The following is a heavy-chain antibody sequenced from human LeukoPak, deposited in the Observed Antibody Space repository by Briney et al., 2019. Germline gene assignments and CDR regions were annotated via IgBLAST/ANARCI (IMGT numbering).Heavy chain of an antibody. V-gene: IGHV3-49*04. J-gene: IGHJ4*02. CDR1: GFTFGDYA. CDR2: IRSKAYGGTT. CDR3: TIAVAGSN. Sequence: GGSLTLSCTASGFTFGDYAMSWVRQAPGKGLEWVGFIRSKAYGGTTEYAASVKGKFTISRDDSKSIAYLQMNSLKTEDTAVYYCTIAVAGSNWGQGTLVTVSS. D-gene: IGHD6-19*01.